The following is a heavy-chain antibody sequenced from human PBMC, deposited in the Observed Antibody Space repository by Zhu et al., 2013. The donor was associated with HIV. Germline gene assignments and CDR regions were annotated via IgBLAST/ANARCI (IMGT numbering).Heavy chain of an antibody. J-gene: IGHJ3*02. CDR2: INPNSGVT. D-gene: IGHD2-21*02. CDR3: AREGLRVLGHDAFDI. Sequence: QVQLVQSAAEVTKPGASVKVSCKASGYTFTGYFLHWVRQAPGQGLEWMGWINPNSGVTKYAQRSQGRVTMTRDTSISTAFMELSSLRSDDTAIYFCAREGLRVLGHDAFDIWGQGTVVTVSS. CDR1: GYTFTGYF. V-gene: IGHV1-2*02.